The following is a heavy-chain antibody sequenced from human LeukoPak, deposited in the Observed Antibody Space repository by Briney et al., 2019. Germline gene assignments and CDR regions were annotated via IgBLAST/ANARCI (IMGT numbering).Heavy chain of an antibody. CDR3: TTRAGSFSIFDY. CDR2: IRYDGSNK. D-gene: IGHD3-10*01. Sequence: GGSLRLSCAASGFTFSSYDMHWVRQAPGKGLEWVAFIRYDGSNKYYADSVKGRFTISRDNSKNTLYLQMNSLRAEDTAVYYCTTRAGSFSIFDYWGQGTLVTVSS. CDR1: GFTFSSYD. V-gene: IGHV3-30*02. J-gene: IGHJ4*02.